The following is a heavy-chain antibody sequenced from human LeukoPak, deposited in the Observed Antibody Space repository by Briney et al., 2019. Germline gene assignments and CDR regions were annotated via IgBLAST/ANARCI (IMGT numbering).Heavy chain of an antibody. CDR3: AKVPSANPLNNXFDP. CDR1: GFTFSSYA. CDR2: ISGSGGST. J-gene: IGHJ5*02. Sequence: GGSLRLSCAASGFTFSSYAMSWVRQAPGKGLEWVLAISGSGGSTYYADSVKGRFTISRDNSKNTLYLQMNSLRAEDTAVYYCAKVPSANPLNNXFDPWGQGTLATVSS. V-gene: IGHV3-23*01.